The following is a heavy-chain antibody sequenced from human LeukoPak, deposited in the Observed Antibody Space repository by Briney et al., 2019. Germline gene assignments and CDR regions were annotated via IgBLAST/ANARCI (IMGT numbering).Heavy chain of an antibody. CDR1: GFTVSSNY. D-gene: IGHD6-13*01. CDR3: ARDRPYYSSSWWDDH. Sequence: GGSLRLSCAASGFTVSSNYMSWVRQAPGKGLEWVSVIYSGGSTYYADSVKGRFTISRDNSKNTLYLQMNSLRAEDTAVYYCARDRPYYSSSWWDDHWGQGTLVTVSS. J-gene: IGHJ4*02. V-gene: IGHV3-66*02. CDR2: IYSGGST.